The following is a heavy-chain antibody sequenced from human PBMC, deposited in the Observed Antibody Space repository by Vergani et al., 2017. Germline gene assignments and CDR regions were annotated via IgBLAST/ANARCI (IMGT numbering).Heavy chain of an antibody. CDR1: GFRFSSYG. J-gene: IGHJ6*03. D-gene: IGHD2/OR15-2a*01. Sequence: QVQLVESVGVVFQPGRSLRLSCAASGFRFSSYGMNWVRQAPGKGLEWVAVIWYDGSNKDYADSVKGRFTISRDNSQNTVNLQMNSRRVDDTAVYYCAKDLGGCNSISCSYYMDVWGKGTTVTV. CDR2: IWYDGSNK. V-gene: IGHV3-33*06. CDR3: AKDLGGCNSISCSYYMDV.